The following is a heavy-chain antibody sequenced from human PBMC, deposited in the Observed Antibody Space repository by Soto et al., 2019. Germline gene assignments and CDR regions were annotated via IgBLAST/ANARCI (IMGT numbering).Heavy chain of an antibody. J-gene: IGHJ4*02. CDR3: ARLSTGSLDY. D-gene: IGHD4-17*01. CDR1: GYSFAIYW. Sequence: EVQLVQSGAEVKKPGESLKISCKASGYSFAIYWVAWVRQMPGKGLEWMGIIYPGDSDTRYSTSFQGQVTISVDKSISTAYLQWSSLKASDTAMYYCARLSTGSLDYWGQGTLVTVSS. CDR2: IYPGDSDT. V-gene: IGHV5-51*03.